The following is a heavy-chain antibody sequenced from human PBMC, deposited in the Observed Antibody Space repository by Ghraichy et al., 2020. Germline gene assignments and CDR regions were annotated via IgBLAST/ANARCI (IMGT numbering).Heavy chain of an antibody. CDR2: ISGSGGST. J-gene: IGHJ5*02. V-gene: IGHV3-23*01. Sequence: VSAISGSGGSTYYADSVKGRFTISRDNSKNTLYLQMNSLRAEDTAVYYCAKVSDPGIWEWLFANWFDPWCQG. D-gene: IGHD3-3*01. CDR3: AKVSDPGIWEWLFANWFDP.